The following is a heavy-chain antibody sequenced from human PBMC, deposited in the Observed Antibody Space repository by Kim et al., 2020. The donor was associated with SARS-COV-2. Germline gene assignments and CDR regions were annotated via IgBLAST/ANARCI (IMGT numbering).Heavy chain of an antibody. V-gene: IGHV4-39*01. CDR1: GGSISSSSYY. Sequence: SETLSLTCTVSGGSISSSSYYWGWIRQPPGKGLEWIGSIYYSGSTYYNPSLKSRVTISVDTSKNQFSLKLSSVTAADTAVYYCARHSRIVVVPAAILAWCHGTLVTVSS. D-gene: IGHD2-2*01. CDR2: IYYSGST. CDR3: ARHSRIVVVPAAILA. J-gene: IGHJ4*03.